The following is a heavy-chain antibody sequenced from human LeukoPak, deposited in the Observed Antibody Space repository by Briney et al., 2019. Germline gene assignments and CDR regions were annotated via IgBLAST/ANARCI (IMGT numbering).Heavy chain of an antibody. CDR2: IYTSGST. CDR3: ARDEHGSGSQDAFDI. CDR1: GGSISSYY. V-gene: IGHV4-4*07. J-gene: IGHJ3*02. Sequence: KPSETLSLTCTVSGGSISSYYWSWIRQPAGKGLEWIGRIYTSGSTNYNPSLKSRVTMSVDTSKNQFSLKLSSVTAADTAVYYCARDEHGSGSQDAFDIWGQGTMVTVSS. D-gene: IGHD3-10*01.